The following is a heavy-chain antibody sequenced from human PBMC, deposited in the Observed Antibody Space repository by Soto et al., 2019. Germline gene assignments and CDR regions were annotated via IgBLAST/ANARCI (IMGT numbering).Heavy chain of an antibody. V-gene: IGHV3-33*01. Sequence: QVQLVESGGGVIQPGRSLRLSCKASGFTFSDFGMHWVRQAPGKGLEWVSAIWYDGSYQYYADPVRGRFTTSRDNSNNTLFLQMNRLRVEETAVYYCAGDRLITYGAKIAPDHWGQGALVTVSS. CDR2: IWYDGSYQ. CDR3: AGDRLITYGAKIAPDH. D-gene: IGHD3-16*01. J-gene: IGHJ5*02. CDR1: GFTFSDFG.